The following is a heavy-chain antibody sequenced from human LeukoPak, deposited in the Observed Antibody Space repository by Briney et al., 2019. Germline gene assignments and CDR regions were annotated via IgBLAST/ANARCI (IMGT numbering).Heavy chain of an antibody. CDR3: ARDGASSSSWYGGIYYYYGMGV. CDR2: IYYSGST. Sequence: PSETLSLTCTVSGGSISSYYWSWIRQPPGKGLEWIGYIYYSGSTNYNPSLKSRVTISVDTSKNQFSLKLSSVTAADTAVYYCARDGASSSSWYGGIYYYYGMGVWGQGTTVTVSS. D-gene: IGHD6-13*01. V-gene: IGHV4-59*01. J-gene: IGHJ6*02. CDR1: GGSISSYY.